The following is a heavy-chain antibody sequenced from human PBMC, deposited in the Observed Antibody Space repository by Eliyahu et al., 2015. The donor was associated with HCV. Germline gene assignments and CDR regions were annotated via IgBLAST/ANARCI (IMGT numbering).Heavy chain of an antibody. CDR1: GFSLSTSGVG. D-gene: IGHD3-16*02. CDR2: IYWDDDK. CDR3: AYCGDFYDYIWGTYRRMDV. J-gene: IGHJ6*02. Sequence: QITLKESGPTLVKPTQTLTLTCTFSGFSLSTSGVGVGWIRQPPGKALEWLALIYWDDDKRYSPSLKSRLTITRDTSKNQVVLTMTNMDPVDTATYYCAYCGDFYDYIWGTYRRMDVWGQGTTVTVSS. V-gene: IGHV2-5*02.